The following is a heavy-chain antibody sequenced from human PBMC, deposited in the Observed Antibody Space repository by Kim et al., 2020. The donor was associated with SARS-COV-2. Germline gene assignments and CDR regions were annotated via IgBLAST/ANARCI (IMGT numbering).Heavy chain of an antibody. CDR3: TREYYDFWSGYLHLFDF. Sequence: VQGRFTISRDNGKNSMYLQINSLRAEDTAIYYCTREYYDFWSGYLHLFDFWGQGTLVTVSS. D-gene: IGHD3-3*01. J-gene: IGHJ4*02. V-gene: IGHV3-48*03.